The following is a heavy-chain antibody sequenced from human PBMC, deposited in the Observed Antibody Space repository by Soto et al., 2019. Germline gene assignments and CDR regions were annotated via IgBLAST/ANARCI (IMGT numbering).Heavy chain of an antibody. V-gene: IGHV4-30-4*08. D-gene: IGHD2-21*02. CDR1: GGSIISGDYY. J-gene: IGHJ6*02. CDR2: IYYSGDT. CDR3: AREGALLVGGNSDYYSTMDV. Sequence: QVQLRESGPGLVKPSQTLSLTCTVSGGSIISGDYYWSWIRQPPGKGLEWIGYIYYSGDTSYNPSLKRRVTIPIDTSKNQFSLKLSSVTAADTAFYYCAREGALLVGGNSDYYSTMDVWGQGTTVTVSS.